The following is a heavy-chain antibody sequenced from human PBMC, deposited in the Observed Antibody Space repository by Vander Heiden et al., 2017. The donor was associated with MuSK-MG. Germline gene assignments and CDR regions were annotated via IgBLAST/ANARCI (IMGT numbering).Heavy chain of an antibody. D-gene: IGHD4-17*01. CDR1: GYTFSGSY. V-gene: IGHV1-2*02. CDR2: INPYSGGS. Sequence: QVQLVQSGAEVKKPGASVKVSCKTSGYTFSGSYIHWVRQAPGQGLEWMGWINPYSGGSYYAQRFQARLTMARDTSLTTAYMELSSLRSDDTAVYYCARAPYGDYVDYWGQGTLVTVSS. J-gene: IGHJ4*02. CDR3: ARAPYGDYVDY.